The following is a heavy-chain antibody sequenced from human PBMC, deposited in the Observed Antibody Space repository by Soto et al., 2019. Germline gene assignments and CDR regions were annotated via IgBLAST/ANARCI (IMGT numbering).Heavy chain of an antibody. D-gene: IGHD3-10*01. Sequence: GPTLVNPTQTLTLTCTFSGFSFSTSGVGVGWIRQPPGKALEWLALIYWNDDRRYSPSLKSRLTITKDTSKNQVFLTMTNMDPVDTATYYCVSGSFPNWFDPWGQGTLVTVSS. CDR2: IYWNDDR. CDR3: VSGSFPNWFDP. CDR1: GFSFSTSGVG. V-gene: IGHV2-5*01. J-gene: IGHJ5*02.